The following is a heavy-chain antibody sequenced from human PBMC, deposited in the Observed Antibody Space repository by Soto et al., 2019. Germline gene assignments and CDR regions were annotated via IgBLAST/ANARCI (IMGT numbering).Heavy chain of an antibody. CDR3: ARDRNWNPPYYYGMDV. CDR2: ISSSSSYI. Sequence: GGSLRLSCAASGFTFSSYSMNWVRQAPGKGLEWVSSISSSSSYIYYADSVKGRFTISRDNAKNSLYLQMNSLRAEDTAVYYCARDRNWNPPYYYGMDVWGQGTTVTVSS. J-gene: IGHJ6*02. CDR1: GFTFSSYS. V-gene: IGHV3-21*01. D-gene: IGHD1-20*01.